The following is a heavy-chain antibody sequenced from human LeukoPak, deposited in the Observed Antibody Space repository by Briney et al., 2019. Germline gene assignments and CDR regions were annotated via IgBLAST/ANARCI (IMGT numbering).Heavy chain of an antibody. CDR1: GGTFSTYA. CDR3: ARQDTGGEGPMGAFDI. D-gene: IGHD3-10*01. CDR2: MNPNSGEK. J-gene: IGHJ3*02. Sequence: ASVKVSCKASGGTFSTYAISWVRQAPGQGLEWMGWMNPNSGEKGHAQKFQGRVTITRETSINTAYMELSSLRSEDTAVYYCARQDTGGEGPMGAFDIWGQRTMVTVSS. V-gene: IGHV1-8*03.